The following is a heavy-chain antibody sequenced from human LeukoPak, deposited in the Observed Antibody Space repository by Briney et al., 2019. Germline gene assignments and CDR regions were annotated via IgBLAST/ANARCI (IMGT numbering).Heavy chain of an antibody. Sequence: GGSLRLSCAASGISFSSFGMHWIRQAPGKGLEWVTFIRYDGHNKYYADSVKGRFTISRDNSKNTLYLQMNSLRPEDMAVYYCAKSQNYYDNSGYYYLDYWGQGNLVTVSS. CDR3: AKSQNYYDNSGYYYLDY. D-gene: IGHD3-22*01. CDR2: IRYDGHNK. V-gene: IGHV3-30*02. CDR1: GISFSSFG. J-gene: IGHJ4*02.